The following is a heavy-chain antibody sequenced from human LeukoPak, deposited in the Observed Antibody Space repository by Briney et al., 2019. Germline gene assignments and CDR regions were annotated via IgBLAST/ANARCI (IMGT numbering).Heavy chain of an antibody. V-gene: IGHV3-23*01. CDR2: IDGSGDST. D-gene: IGHD5/OR15-5a*01. J-gene: IGHJ4*02. CDR3: SIDVS. Sequence: GGSLRLSCAASGFTFSTYAMNWVRQAPGKGLEWVSTIDGSGDSTYYADSVKGRFTIPRDNSKNTLFLQMSSLRAEDTALYYCSIDVSWGQGTLVTVSS. CDR1: GFTFSTYA.